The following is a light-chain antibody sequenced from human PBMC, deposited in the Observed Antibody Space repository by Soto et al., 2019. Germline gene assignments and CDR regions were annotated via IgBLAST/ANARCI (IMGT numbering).Light chain of an antibody. J-gene: IGKJ4*01. CDR2: DAS. V-gene: IGKV1-33*01. CDR3: QQYDNVPLT. Sequence: DIQMTQSPSSLSASVGDRVTITCQAGQEMSNSLNWYQHKTGKAPKILIYDASSLETGVPSRFGGSESGKDFTFTISSLQPEDIATYYCQQYDNVPLTFGGGTKVEI. CDR1: QEMSNS.